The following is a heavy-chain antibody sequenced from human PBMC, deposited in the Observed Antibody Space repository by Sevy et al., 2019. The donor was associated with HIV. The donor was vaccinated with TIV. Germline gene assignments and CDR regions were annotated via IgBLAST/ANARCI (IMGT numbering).Heavy chain of an antibody. V-gene: IGHV4-30-2*01. CDR2: IYHSGST. CDR3: ARAVSIRAAGTRGWFDP. D-gene: IGHD6-13*01. CDR1: GGSISSGGYS. Sequence: SETLSLTCAVSGGSISSGGYSWSWIRQPPGKGLEWIGYIYHSGSTYYNPSLKSRVTISVDWSKNQFSLKLSSVTAADTAVYYCARAVSIRAAGTRGWFDPWGQRTLVTVSS. J-gene: IGHJ5*02.